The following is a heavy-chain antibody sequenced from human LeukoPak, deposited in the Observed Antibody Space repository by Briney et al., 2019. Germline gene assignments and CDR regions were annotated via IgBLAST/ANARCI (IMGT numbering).Heavy chain of an antibody. Sequence: PSETLSLTCTVSGGSISSYYWSWIRQPAGKGLEWIGRIYTSGSTNYNPSLKSRVTMSVDTSKNQFSLKLSSVTAADTAVYYCARDLVSSWYPFPYYYYYMDVWGKGTTVTISS. CDR2: IYTSGST. CDR1: GGSISSYY. V-gene: IGHV4-4*07. D-gene: IGHD6-13*01. CDR3: ARDLVSSWYPFPYYYYYMDV. J-gene: IGHJ6*03.